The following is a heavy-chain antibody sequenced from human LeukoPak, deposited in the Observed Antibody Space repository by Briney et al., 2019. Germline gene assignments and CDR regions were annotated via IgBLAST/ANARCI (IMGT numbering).Heavy chain of an antibody. CDR1: GGSISSSNYY. CDR2: IYYSGST. CDR3: VIYGSGIKRFDY. Sequence: SSETLSLTCTVSGGSISSSNYYWGWIRQPPGKGLEWIVSIYYSGSTYYNPSLKSRVTISVDTSKNQFSLKLSSVTAADTAVYYCVIYGSGIKRFDYWGQGTLVTVSS. D-gene: IGHD3-10*01. J-gene: IGHJ4*02. V-gene: IGHV4-39*01.